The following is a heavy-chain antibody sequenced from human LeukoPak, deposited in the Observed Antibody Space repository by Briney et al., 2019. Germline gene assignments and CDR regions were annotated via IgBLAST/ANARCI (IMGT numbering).Heavy chain of an antibody. V-gene: IGHV4-59*08. CDR3: ARHIGYGVDY. CDR2: IYYSGST. J-gene: IGHJ4*02. D-gene: IGHD6-13*01. CDR1: GGSFSGYY. Sequence: SETLSLTCAVYGGSFSGYYWSWIRQPPGKGLEWIGYIYYSGSTNYNPSLKSRVTISVDTSKNQFSLKLSSVTAADTAVYYCARHIGYGVDYWGQGTLVTVSS.